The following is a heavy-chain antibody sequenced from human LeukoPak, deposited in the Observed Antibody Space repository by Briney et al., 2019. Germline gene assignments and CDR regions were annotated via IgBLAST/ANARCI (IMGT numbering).Heavy chain of an antibody. CDR2: IIPILGIA. CDR1: GGTFSSYA. CDR3: ARGYPLKLGDTAMADWVFSYYYYYMDV. Sequence: GASVKVSCKASGGTFSSYAISWVRQAPGQGLEWMGRIIPILGIANYAQKFQGRVTMTRNTSISTAYMELSSLRSEDTAVYYCARGYPLKLGDTAMADWVFSYYYYYMDVWGKGTTVTVSS. V-gene: IGHV1-69*04. D-gene: IGHD5-18*01. J-gene: IGHJ6*03.